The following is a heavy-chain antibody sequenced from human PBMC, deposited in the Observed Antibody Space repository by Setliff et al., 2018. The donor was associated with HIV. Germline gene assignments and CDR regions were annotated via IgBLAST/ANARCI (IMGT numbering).Heavy chain of an antibody. CDR3: ARMYSGYDWSPAGARTGYFDY. D-gene: IGHD5-12*01. V-gene: IGHV4-38-2*01. CDR1: GYSISSGYY. Sequence: SETLSLTCAVSGYSISSGYYWGWIRQPPGRGLEWIGSIYHSGSTSYNPSLKRRVIISVDTSKNQFSLKLSSVTAADTAGYYCARMYSGYDWSPAGARTGYFDYWGQGTLVTVSS. J-gene: IGHJ4*02. CDR2: IYHSGST.